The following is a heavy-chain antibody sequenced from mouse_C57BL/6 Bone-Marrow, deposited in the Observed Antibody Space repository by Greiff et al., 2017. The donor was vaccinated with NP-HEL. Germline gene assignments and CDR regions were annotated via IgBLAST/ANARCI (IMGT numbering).Heavy chain of an antibody. J-gene: IGHJ3*01. CDR2: IDPSDSYT. CDR3: ARVSTIVKGCAY. V-gene: IGHV1-59*01. D-gene: IGHD2-2*01. CDR1: GYTFTSYW. Sequence: QVQLQQPGAELVRPGTSVKLSCKASGYTFTSYWMHWVKQRPGQGLEWIGVIDPSDSYTNYNQKFKGKATLTVDTYSSTAYMQLSSLTSEDAAVDYCARVSTIVKGCAYGGRGTGVTVTA.